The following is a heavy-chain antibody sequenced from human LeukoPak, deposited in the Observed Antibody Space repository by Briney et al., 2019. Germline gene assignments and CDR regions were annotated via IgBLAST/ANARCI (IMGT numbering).Heavy chain of an antibody. CDR1: GGSISSGGYY. CDR2: IYYSGST. CDR3: ARDFAYYYDSSGLNAFDI. D-gene: IGHD3-22*01. J-gene: IGHJ3*02. V-gene: IGHV4-31*03. Sequence: SQTLSLTCTVSGGSISSGGYYWSWIRQHPGKGLEWIGYIYYSGSTYYNPSLKSRVTISVDTSKNQFSLKLSSVTAADTAAYYCARDFAYYYDSSGLNAFDIWGQGTMVTVSS.